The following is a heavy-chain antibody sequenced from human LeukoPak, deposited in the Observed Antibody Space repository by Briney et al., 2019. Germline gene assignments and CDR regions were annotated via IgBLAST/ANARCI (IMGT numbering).Heavy chain of an antibody. V-gene: IGHV4-39*07. CDR3: ARDPTTVTTIFDS. CDR2: IYYSGST. J-gene: IGHJ4*02. CDR1: GGSISSSSYY. Sequence: ASETLSLTCTVSGGSISSSSYYWGWIRQPPGKGLEWIGSIYYSGSTYYNPSLKSRVTISVDTSKNQVSLKLRSVTAADTAVYYCARDPTTVTTIFDSWGQGTLVTVSS. D-gene: IGHD4-17*01.